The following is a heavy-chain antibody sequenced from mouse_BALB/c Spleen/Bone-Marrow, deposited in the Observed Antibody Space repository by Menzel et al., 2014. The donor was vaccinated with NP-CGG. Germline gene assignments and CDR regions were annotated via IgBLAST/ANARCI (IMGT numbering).Heavy chain of an antibody. J-gene: IGHJ3*01. CDR1: GYAFSTYW. D-gene: IGHD2-1*01. V-gene: IGHV1-80*01. CDR3: SREGNYRTY. CDR2: IYPGNGNA. Sequence: VQLQQSGAELVRPGSSVKISCKASGYAFSTYWMNWVKQRPGQGLEWTGQIYPGNGNALYNGKFKDKATLTADKSSRTAYMPLRDLTSEESAVNFCSREGNYRTYWGQGTLVTVSA.